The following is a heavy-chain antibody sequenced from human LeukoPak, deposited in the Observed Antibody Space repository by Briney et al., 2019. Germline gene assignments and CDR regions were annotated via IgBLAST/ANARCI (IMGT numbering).Heavy chain of an antibody. Sequence: PGGSLRLSCAASGFTFSSYGMHWVRQAPGKGLEWVAVISYDGSNKYYADSVKGRFTISRDNSKNTLYLQMNSLRAEDTAVYYCAKDGHRWNYYYMDVWGKGTTVTVSS. CDR3: AKDGHRWNYYYMDV. CDR2: ISYDGSNK. CDR1: GFTFSSYG. D-gene: IGHD2-15*01. J-gene: IGHJ6*03. V-gene: IGHV3-30*18.